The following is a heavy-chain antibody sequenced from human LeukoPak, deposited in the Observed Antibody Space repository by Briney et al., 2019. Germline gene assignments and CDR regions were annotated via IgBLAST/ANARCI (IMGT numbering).Heavy chain of an antibody. CDR1: GFTFSSYG. Sequence: GRSLRLSCAGSGFTFSSYGMHWVRQAPGKGLEWVAVISYDGSNKYYADSVKGRFTISRDNSKNTLYLQMNSLRAEDTAVYYCAKAHYYGSGRESMDVWGQGTTVTVSS. J-gene: IGHJ6*02. V-gene: IGHV3-30*18. CDR3: AKAHYYGSGRESMDV. D-gene: IGHD3-10*01. CDR2: ISYDGSNK.